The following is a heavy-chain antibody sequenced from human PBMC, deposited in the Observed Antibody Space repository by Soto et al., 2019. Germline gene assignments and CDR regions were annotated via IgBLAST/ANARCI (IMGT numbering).Heavy chain of an antibody. CDR2: IYWDDDK. D-gene: IGHD3-9*01. V-gene: IGHV2-5*02. CDR3: AHLLLRNFDWLPLAYDY. CDR1: GISLNTSAVG. Sequence: QITLKESGPTLVKPTQTLTLTCTFSGISLNTSAVGVGWIRQPPGKALEWHALIYWDDDKRYSPSLKSRLTITKDTSKNHVVLTMTNMDPVDTATYYCAHLLLRNFDWLPLAYDYWGQGTLVTVSS. J-gene: IGHJ4*02.